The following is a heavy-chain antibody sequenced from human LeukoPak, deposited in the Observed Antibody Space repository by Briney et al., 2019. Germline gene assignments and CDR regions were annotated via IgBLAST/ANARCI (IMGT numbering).Heavy chain of an antibody. CDR2: ISSSGSTI. J-gene: IGHJ4*02. Sequence: GGSLRLSCAASGFTFSDYYMSWIRQAPGKGLEWVSHISSSGSTIYYADSVKGRFTISRDNAKNTLYLQMNSLRAEDTAVYYCARASGGITMKTSGGPDYWGQRNLVTVSS. CDR1: GFTFSDYY. D-gene: IGHD3-22*01. V-gene: IGHV3-11*01. CDR3: ARASGGITMKTSGGPDY.